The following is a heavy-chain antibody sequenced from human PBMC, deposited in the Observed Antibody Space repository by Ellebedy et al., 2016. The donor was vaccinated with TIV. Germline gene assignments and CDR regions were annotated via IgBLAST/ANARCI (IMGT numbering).Heavy chain of an antibody. V-gene: IGHV1-46*01. CDR2: INPSGGST. D-gene: IGHD1-26*01. Sequence: AASVKVSCKASGYTFSSYYMHWVRQAPGQGLEWMGVINPSGGSTSYAQKLQGRGTMTRDTSTSTVYMELSSLRSEDTAVYYCARGDNTFYAYSGSSDFDYWGQGTLVTVSS. J-gene: IGHJ4*02. CDR3: ARGDNTFYAYSGSSDFDY. CDR1: GYTFSSYY.